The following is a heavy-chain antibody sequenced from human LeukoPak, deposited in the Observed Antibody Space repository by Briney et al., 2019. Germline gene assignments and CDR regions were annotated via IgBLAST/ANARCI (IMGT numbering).Heavy chain of an antibody. CDR2: IYYSGST. CDR1: GGSISSGGYY. D-gene: IGHD6-19*01. J-gene: IGHJ6*02. Sequence: SETLSLTCTVSGGSISSGGYYWGWIRQHPGKGLEWIGYIYYSGSTYYNPSLKSRVTISVDTSKNQFSLKLSSVTAADTAVYYCASRFRGSGWYYYYYGMDVWGQGTTVTVSS. V-gene: IGHV4-31*03. CDR3: ASRFRGSGWYYYYYGMDV.